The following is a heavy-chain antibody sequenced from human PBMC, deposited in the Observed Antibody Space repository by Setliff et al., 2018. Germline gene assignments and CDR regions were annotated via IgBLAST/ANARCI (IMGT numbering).Heavy chain of an antibody. CDR1: GFTFGSYW. CDR2: IHQDGSER. J-gene: IGHJ4*02. Sequence: GGSLRLSCAASGFTFGSYWMTWVRQAPEKGLEWVANIHQDGSERHYVDSVKGRFTISRDNAKNSLFLQMNILEAEDTAVYYCVRDWASGDDHWGRGTLVTVSS. D-gene: IGHD3-10*01. CDR3: VRDWASGDDH. V-gene: IGHV3-7*01.